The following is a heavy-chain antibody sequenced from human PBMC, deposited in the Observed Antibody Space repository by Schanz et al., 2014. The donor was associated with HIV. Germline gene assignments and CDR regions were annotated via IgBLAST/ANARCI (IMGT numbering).Heavy chain of an antibody. CDR2: LWYDGTNT. CDR3: AKDEYYYGSGSYIYFYYGMDV. J-gene: IGHJ6*02. Sequence: QVQLVESGGGVVQPGTSLRLSCAVSGFTFSTYGMHWVRQAPGKGLDWVAALWYDGTNTLYADSVKGRFTISRDDFKDTLYLQMNSLRAEDTATYYCAKDEYYYGSGSYIYFYYGMDVWGQGTTVTVSS. D-gene: IGHD3-10*01. V-gene: IGHV3-33*03. CDR1: GFTFSTYG.